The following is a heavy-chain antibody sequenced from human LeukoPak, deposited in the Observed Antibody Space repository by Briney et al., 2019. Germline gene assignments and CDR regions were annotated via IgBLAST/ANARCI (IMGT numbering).Heavy chain of an antibody. J-gene: IGHJ3*01. CDR1: GFTFRDYN. D-gene: IGHD2-2*01. Sequence: GGSLRLSCAASGFTFRDYNFHWVRQPPGKGLEWVAVDGTKGFYADSVKGRFTISRDNSKNTLFLQMDTLSPEDTAMYYCARGKATGEVPVLRPIDALDVWGQGTMVTVSS. V-gene: IGHV3-30*03. CDR2: DGTKG. CDR3: ARGKATGEVPVLRPIDALDV.